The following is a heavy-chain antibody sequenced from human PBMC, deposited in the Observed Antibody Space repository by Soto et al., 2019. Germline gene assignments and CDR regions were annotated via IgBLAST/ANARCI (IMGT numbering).Heavy chain of an antibody. D-gene: IGHD2-15*01. CDR1: GFTFSSYA. Sequence: EVQLLESGGGLVQPGGSLRLSCAASGFTFSSYAMSWVRQAPGKGLEWVSAISGSGGSTYDADDVKGRFTISRDNSNNTLYLQMNSLRAEDTAVYYCAKGRLAATSYFDYWGQGTLVTVSS. CDR2: ISGSGGST. V-gene: IGHV3-23*01. J-gene: IGHJ4*02. CDR3: AKGRLAATSYFDY.